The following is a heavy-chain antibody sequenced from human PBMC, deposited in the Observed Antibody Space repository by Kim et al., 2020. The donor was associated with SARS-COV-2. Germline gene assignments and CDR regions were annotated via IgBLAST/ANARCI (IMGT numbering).Heavy chain of an antibody. CDR3: AKVLQGYGMDV. V-gene: IGHV3-23*01. J-gene: IGHJ6*02. CDR2: LTDSGVIT. Sequence: GGSLRLSCAASGFTFRSYAMSWVRQAPGKGLEWVSGLTDSGVITYYADSVKGRFTISRDNSKNTLYLQMNSLRADDTAIYYCAKVLQGYGMDVWGQGTTVPVSS. CDR1: GFTFRSYA.